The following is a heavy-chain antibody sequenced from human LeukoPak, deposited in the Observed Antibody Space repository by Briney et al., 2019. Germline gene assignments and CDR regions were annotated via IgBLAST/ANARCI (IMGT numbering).Heavy chain of an antibody. J-gene: IGHJ4*02. CDR2: IYYSGST. D-gene: IGHD5-18*01. CDR1: GGSISSHY. V-gene: IGHV4-59*11. Sequence: PSETLSLTCTVSGGSISSHYWSWIRQPPGKGLEWIGYIYYSGSTNYNPSLMSRVTISVDTSKNQFSLKLSSVTAADTAVYYCAREEPRGYSYGYYFDYWGQGTLVTVSS. CDR3: AREEPRGYSYGYYFDY.